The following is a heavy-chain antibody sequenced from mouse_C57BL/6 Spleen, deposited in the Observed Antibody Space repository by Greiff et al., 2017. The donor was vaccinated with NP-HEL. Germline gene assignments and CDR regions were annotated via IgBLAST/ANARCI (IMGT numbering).Heavy chain of an antibody. CDR2: ILPGSGST. CDR1: GYTFTGYW. CDR3: ARSRDYDGSSYGLFAY. V-gene: IGHV1-9*01. Sequence: QVQLQQSGAELMKPGASVKLSCKATGYTFTGYWIEWVKQRPGHGLEWIGEILPGSGSTNYNEKFKGKATFPADTSSNTAYMQLSSLTTEDSASYYCARSRDYDGSSYGLFAYWGQGTLVTVSA. J-gene: IGHJ3*01. D-gene: IGHD1-1*01.